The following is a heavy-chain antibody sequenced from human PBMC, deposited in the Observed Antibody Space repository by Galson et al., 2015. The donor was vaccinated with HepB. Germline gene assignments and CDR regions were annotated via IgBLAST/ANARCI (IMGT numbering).Heavy chain of an antibody. CDR2: IVVGSGNT. Sequence: SVKVSCKASGFTFTSSAMQWVRQARGQRLEWIGWIVVGSGNTNYAQKFQERVTITRDMSTSTAYMELSSLRSEDTAVYYCAAGIQLWLSYAFDIWGQGTMVTVSS. CDR3: AAGIQLWLSYAFDI. CDR1: GFTFTSSA. D-gene: IGHD5-18*01. J-gene: IGHJ3*02. V-gene: IGHV1-58*02.